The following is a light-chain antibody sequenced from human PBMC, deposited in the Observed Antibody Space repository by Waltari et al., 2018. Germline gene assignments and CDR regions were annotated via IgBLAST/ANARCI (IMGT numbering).Light chain of an antibody. Sequence: SYELTQPPSVSVSPGQKARIPCSGHVLPKPSAYWYQQKPGQAPVLIISKDTERASGIPERFSGSTSGTTVTLTISGAQADDEADYYCQSAHSGSTHLLFGGGTKLTVL. V-gene: IGLV3-25*03. CDR1: VLPKPS. J-gene: IGLJ2*01. CDR3: QSAHSGSTHLL. CDR2: KDT.